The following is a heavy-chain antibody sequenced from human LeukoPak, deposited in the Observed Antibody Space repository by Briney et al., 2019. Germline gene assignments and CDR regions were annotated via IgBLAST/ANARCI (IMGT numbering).Heavy chain of an antibody. V-gene: IGHV1-8*01. Sequence: ASVKVSCKASGYTFTSYDINWVRQATGQGLEWMGWMNPNSGNTGYAQKFQGRVTMTRNTSISTAYMELSSLRSEDTAVYYCARGNSITMVRGVIVKRYYYYYYMDVWGNGTTVTISS. CDR1: GYTFTSYD. CDR2: MNPNSGNT. D-gene: IGHD3-10*01. CDR3: ARGNSITMVRGVIVKRYYYYYYMDV. J-gene: IGHJ6*03.